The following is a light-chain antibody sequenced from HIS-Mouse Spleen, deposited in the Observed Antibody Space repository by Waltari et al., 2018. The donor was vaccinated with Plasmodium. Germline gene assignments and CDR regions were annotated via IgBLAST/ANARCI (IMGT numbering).Light chain of an antibody. CDR1: KLGATY. CDR3: QAWDSSTAV. J-gene: IGLJ2*01. CDR2: QDS. Sequence: SYELTQPPSVSVSPGQTASIPCSGAKLGATYACWYQQKPGQSPVLVIYQDSKRPSGIPERFSGSNSGNTATLTISGTQAMDEADYYCQAWDSSTAVFGGGTKLTVL. V-gene: IGLV3-1*01.